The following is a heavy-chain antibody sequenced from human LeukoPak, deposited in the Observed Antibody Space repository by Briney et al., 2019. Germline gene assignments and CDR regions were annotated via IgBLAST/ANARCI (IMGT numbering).Heavy chain of an antibody. CDR3: ATYQNGGKGDYYYMDV. D-gene: IGHD4-23*01. CDR1: GGSISSSSYY. J-gene: IGHJ6*03. V-gene: IGHV4-39*07. Sequence: SETLSLTCTVSGGSISSSSYYWGWIRQPPGKGLEWIGSIYYSGSTYYNPSLKSRVTISVDTSKNQFSLKLSSVTAADTAVYYCATYQNGGKGDYYYMDVWGQGTLVTVSS. CDR2: IYYSGST.